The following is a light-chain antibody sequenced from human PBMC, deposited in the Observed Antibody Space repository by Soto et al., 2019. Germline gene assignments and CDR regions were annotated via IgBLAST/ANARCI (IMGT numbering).Light chain of an antibody. CDR2: GAS. V-gene: IGKV3-15*01. Sequence: EIVMTQSPATLSVSPGEGVTFSRRASQTVPSRIAWYQQKPGQAPSLLSYGASTRATGVPDRFSGTGSGTEFTLTISSLKSEDYAVYYCQQYKSWPPITFGQGTRLGIK. J-gene: IGKJ5*01. CDR1: QTVPSR. CDR3: QQYKSWPPIT.